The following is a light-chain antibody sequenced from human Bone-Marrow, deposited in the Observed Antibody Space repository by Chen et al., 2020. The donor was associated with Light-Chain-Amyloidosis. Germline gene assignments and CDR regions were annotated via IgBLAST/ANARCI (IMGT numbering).Light chain of an antibody. CDR1: DLQTKY. CDR3: QSADSSGTYEVI. J-gene: IGLJ2*01. CDR2: RDT. V-gene: IGLV3-25*03. Sequence: SDELTQPPSVSVYPGQTARITCSGYDLQTKYAYWYQQKPVQAPVLVRHRDTERPSGISERFSGSSSGTTATLTISGVQAEDEADYHCQSADSSGTYEVIFGGGTKLTVL.